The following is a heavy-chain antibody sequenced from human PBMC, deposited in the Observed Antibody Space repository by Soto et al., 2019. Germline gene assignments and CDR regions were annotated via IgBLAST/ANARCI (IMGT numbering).Heavy chain of an antibody. V-gene: IGHV3-48*01. CDR3: AKARGGSGAVDI. CDR1: GFSFSIYS. CDR2: ISPAGSSI. J-gene: IGHJ3*02. Sequence: EGQLVEFGGGLVKPGGSLRLSCAATGFSFSIYSYNWVRQAPGKGLEWLSYISPAGSSIYYADSVKGRFTISRDSARDSVYLQMNSLRAGDTVVYCCAKARGGSGAVDIWGQGTMVTVSS. D-gene: IGHD3-10*01.